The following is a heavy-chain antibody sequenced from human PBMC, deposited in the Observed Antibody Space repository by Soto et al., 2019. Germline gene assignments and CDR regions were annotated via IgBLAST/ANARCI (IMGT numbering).Heavy chain of an antibody. CDR3: ARGRVQVVYYYYYYGMDV. V-gene: IGHV4-30-4*01. Sequence: SETLSLTCTVSGGSISSGDYYWSWIRQPPGKGLEWIGYIYYSGSTYYNPSLKSRVTISVDTSKNQFSLKLSSVTAADTAVYYCARGRVQVVYYYYYYGMDVWGQGTTVTVSS. J-gene: IGHJ6*02. D-gene: IGHD2-8*02. CDR2: IYYSGST. CDR1: GGSISSGDYY.